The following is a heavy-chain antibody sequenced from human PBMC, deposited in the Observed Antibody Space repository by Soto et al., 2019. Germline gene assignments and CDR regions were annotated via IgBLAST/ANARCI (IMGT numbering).Heavy chain of an antibody. CDR1: GFTFSSYA. D-gene: IGHD1-26*01. CDR2: ISYDGSNK. CDR3: ARERRVGANRDAFDI. V-gene: IGHV3-30*04. J-gene: IGHJ3*02. Sequence: GGSLRLSCAASGFTFSSYAMHWVRQAPGKGLEWVAVISYDGSNKYYANSVKGRFTISRDNSKNTRYLQMNSLRAEDTAVYYCARERRVGANRDAFDIWGQGTMVTVSS.